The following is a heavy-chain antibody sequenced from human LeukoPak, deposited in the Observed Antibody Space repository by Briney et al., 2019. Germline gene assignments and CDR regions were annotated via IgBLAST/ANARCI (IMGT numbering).Heavy chain of an antibody. Sequence: GGSLRLSCAASRFAFSNYWMSWVRQAPGKGLEWVANIKEDGSEKYYVDSVKGRFTISRHNAKYSLYLQMNSLRAEDTAVYYCARGLRYFDRENYWGQGTLVTVSS. CDR1: RFAFSNYW. CDR3: ARGLRYFDRENY. CDR2: IKEDGSEK. J-gene: IGHJ4*02. D-gene: IGHD3-9*01. V-gene: IGHV3-7*04.